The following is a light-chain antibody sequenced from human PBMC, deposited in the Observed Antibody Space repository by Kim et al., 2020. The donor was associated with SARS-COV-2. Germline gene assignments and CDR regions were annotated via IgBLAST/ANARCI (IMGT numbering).Light chain of an antibody. CDR1: SSDVGGYNY. CDR2: EVS. J-gene: IGLJ1*01. V-gene: IGLV2-8*01. CDR3: SSYASSNNNV. Sequence: GQSVTISCTGTSSDVGGYNYVSWYQQHPGKAPKLMIYEVSKRPSGVPDRFSGSKSGNTASLTVSGLQAEDEADYYCSSYASSNNNVFGTGTKVTVL.